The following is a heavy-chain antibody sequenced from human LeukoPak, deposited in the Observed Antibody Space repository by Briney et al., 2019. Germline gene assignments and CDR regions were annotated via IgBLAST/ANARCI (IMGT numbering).Heavy chain of an antibody. D-gene: IGHD6-13*01. J-gene: IGHJ3*02. V-gene: IGHV4-59*08. CDR2: IYYSGST. CDR3: ARHIPLNSSSWYRGPFWAFDI. Sequence: SETLSLTCTVSGGSISSYYWSWIRQPPGKGLEWIGYIYYSGSTNYNPSLKSRVTISVDTSKNQFSLKLSSVTAADTAVYYCARHIPLNSSSWYRGPFWAFDIWGQGTMVTVSS. CDR1: GGSISSYY.